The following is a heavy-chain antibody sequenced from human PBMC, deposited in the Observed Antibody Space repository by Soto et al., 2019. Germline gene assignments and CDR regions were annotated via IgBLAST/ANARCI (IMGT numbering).Heavy chain of an antibody. J-gene: IGHJ4*02. CDR3: ARAPNDYGYRH. CDR2: MNPNSGNT. V-gene: IGHV1-8*01. D-gene: IGHD4-17*01. Sequence: QVQLVQSGAEVKKPGASVKVCCKASGYTFTSYDINWVRQATGQGLEGMGWMNPNSGNTGYAQKFQGRVTMTRNTSIITAYMELSSLRSEYTAVYYCARAPNDYGYRHWGQGTLVTVSS. CDR1: GYTFTSYD.